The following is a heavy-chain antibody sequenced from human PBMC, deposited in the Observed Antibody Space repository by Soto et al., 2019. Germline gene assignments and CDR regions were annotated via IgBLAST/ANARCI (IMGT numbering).Heavy chain of an antibody. CDR3: ARARYGRSGPFDY. CDR2: IWYNGINQ. D-gene: IGHD6-19*01. Sequence: GGSLRLSCSASGFTISTYSMNWIRQAPGKGLEWVAVIWYNGINQYYADSVKGRFTISRDDSRSTVFLQMDSLRADDTAIYYCARARYGRSGPFDYWGQGTLVTVSS. CDR1: GFTISTYS. V-gene: IGHV3-33*01. J-gene: IGHJ4*02.